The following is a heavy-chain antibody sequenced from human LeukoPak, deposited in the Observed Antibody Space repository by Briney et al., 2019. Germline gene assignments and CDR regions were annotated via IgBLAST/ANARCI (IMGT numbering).Heavy chain of an antibody. Sequence: GGSLRLSCAASGFTFSSRWMNWVRQAPGKGLAWVSSITSSSSYIYYADSVKGRFTISRDNAKNSLYLQMNSLRAEDTAVYYCAGIYDFRSDYYKGVGYFDYWGQGTLVTVSS. CDR3: AGIYDFRSDYYKGVGYFDY. J-gene: IGHJ4*02. CDR2: ITSSSSYI. D-gene: IGHD3-3*01. CDR1: GFTFSSRW. V-gene: IGHV3-21*01.